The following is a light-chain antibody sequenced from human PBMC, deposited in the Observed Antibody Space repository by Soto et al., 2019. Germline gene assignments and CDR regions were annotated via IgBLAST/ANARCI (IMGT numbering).Light chain of an antibody. J-gene: IGKJ2*01. CDR3: QQFNSYPYT. CDR1: QSISRG. Sequence: DIQMTQSPSTLFASVGDRVTITCRASQSISRGLAWYQQKPGKAPKILIYDASSLESGVPSRFSGSGSGTEFTLTISSLQPDDFATYSCQQFNSYPYTFGQGTKLEIK. CDR2: DAS. V-gene: IGKV1-5*01.